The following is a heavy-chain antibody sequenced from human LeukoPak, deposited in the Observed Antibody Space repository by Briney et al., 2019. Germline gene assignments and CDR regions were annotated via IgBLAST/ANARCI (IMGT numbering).Heavy chain of an antibody. V-gene: IGHV3-23*01. Sequence: RGSLRLSCEASGFTFSTFAMIWVRQPPGKGLEWVSSIFPSGGEIHYADSVRGRFTISRDNSKSTLSLQMNSLRAEDTAIYYCATYRQVLLPFESWGQGTLVTVSS. CDR1: GFTFSTFA. D-gene: IGHD2/OR15-2a*01. J-gene: IGHJ4*02. CDR2: IFPSGGEI. CDR3: ATYRQVLLPFES.